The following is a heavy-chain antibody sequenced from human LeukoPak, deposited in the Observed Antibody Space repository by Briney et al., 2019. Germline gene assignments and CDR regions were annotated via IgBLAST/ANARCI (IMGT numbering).Heavy chain of an antibody. J-gene: IGHJ4*02. CDR2: IKQDGSEK. V-gene: IGHV3-7*01. Sequence: GGSLRLSCAASGFTFSSYWMSWVRQAPGNGLEWVANIKQDGSEKYYVDSVKGRFTISRDNAKNSLYLQMNSLRAEDTAVYYCARFTRCGYSGYDCPIPHFDYWGQGTLVTVSS. D-gene: IGHD5-12*01. CDR3: ARFTRCGYSGYDCPIPHFDY. CDR1: GFTFSSYW.